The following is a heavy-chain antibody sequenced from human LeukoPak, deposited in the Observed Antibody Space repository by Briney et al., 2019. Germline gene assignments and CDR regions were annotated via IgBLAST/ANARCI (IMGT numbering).Heavy chain of an antibody. D-gene: IGHD3-10*01. CDR3: ARDIRFGELSTPRY. CDR2: ISSSSYI. J-gene: IGHJ4*02. Sequence: GGSLGLSCAASGFTFSSYSMNWVRQAPGKGLEWVSSISSSSYIYYADSVKGRFTISRDNAKNSLYLQMNSLRAEDTAVYYCARDIRFGELSTPRYWGQGTLVTVSS. CDR1: GFTFSSYS. V-gene: IGHV3-21*01.